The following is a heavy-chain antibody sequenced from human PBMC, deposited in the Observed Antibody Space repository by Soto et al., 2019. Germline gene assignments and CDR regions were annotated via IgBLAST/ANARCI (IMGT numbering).Heavy chain of an antibody. D-gene: IGHD2-15*01. CDR1: GFTFSSYA. CDR2: ISYDGSNK. V-gene: IGHV3-30-3*01. J-gene: IGHJ5*02. Sequence: GGSLRLSCAASGFTFSSYAMHWVRQAPGKGLEWVAVISYDGSNKYYADSVKGRFTISRGNSKNTLYLQMNSLRAEDTAVYYCARENIVVVVAAKLNWFDPWGQGTLVTVSS. CDR3: ARENIVVVVAAKLNWFDP.